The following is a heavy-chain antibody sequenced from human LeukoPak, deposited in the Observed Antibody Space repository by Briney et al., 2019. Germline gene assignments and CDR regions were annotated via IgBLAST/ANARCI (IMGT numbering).Heavy chain of an antibody. CDR1: GFTFSSYA. Sequence: HTGGSLRLSCAASGFTFSSYAMSWVRQAPGKGLEWVAVIYYDGNQKYYGDSVKGRFTVSRDVSENMLYLQMSSLRADDTAVYYCARGGVATAWGAFDVWGQGTMVTVSS. CDR2: IYYDGNQK. J-gene: IGHJ3*01. CDR3: ARGGVATAWGAFDV. V-gene: IGHV3-33*08. D-gene: IGHD4-23*01.